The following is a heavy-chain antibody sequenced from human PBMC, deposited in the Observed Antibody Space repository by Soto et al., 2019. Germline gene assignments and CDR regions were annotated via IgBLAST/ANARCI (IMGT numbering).Heavy chain of an antibody. J-gene: IGHJ4*02. V-gene: IGHV4-59*02. CDR3: ARDWGRSNYFDY. CDR2: VYYTGST. D-gene: IGHD7-27*01. Sequence: SETLSLTCTLSGGSVNSSYCSWSRQPPGKGLEWVGHVYYTGSTDYNPSLKSRVTISVDTTKNQVSLELNSVTTADTAVYFCARDWGRSNYFDYWGQGTLVTVSS. CDR1: GGSVNSSY.